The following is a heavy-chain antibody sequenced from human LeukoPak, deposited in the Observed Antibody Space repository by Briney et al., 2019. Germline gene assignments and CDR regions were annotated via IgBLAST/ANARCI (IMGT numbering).Heavy chain of an antibody. CDR1: GCSFSSYD. V-gene: IGHV4-59*08. CDR3: ARSLRTMVRGVIKSVAFDI. Sequence: SETLSLTCTASGCSFSSYDWSWVRQPPGKGLEWMGYIYYSGSTNYNPSLKSRVTISVDTSKNQFSLKLSSVTAADTAVYYCARSLRTMVRGVIKSVAFDIWGQGTMVTVSS. CDR2: IYYSGST. D-gene: IGHD3-10*01. J-gene: IGHJ3*02.